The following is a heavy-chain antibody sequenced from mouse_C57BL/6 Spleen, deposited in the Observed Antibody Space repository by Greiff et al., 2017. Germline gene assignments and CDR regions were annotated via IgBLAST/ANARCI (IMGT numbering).Heavy chain of an antibody. J-gene: IGHJ2*01. CDR2: IDPETGGT. D-gene: IGHD5-5*01. V-gene: IGHV1-15*01. Sequence: QVHVKQSGAELVRPGASVTLSCKASGYTFTDYEMHWVKQTPVHGLEWIGAIDPETGGTAYNQKFKGKAILTADKSSSTAYMELRSLTSEDSAVYYCTNPYLGGYWGQGTTLTVSS. CDR3: TNPYLGGY. CDR1: GYTFTDYE.